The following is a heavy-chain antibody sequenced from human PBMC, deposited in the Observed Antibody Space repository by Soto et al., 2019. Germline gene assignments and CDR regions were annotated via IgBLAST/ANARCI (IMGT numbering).Heavy chain of an antibody. CDR1: GFTFSTYA. CDR2: ISGSGDST. D-gene: IGHD4-17*01. CDR3: AHPRGYGVFDAFDI. V-gene: IGHV3-23*01. J-gene: IGHJ3*02. Sequence: PGGSLRLSCSASGFTFSTYAMNWVRRAPGKGLEWVSAISGSGDSTYYADSVRGRFTISRDNSINTLYLQMSSLRTEDTAVYYCAHPRGYGVFDAFDIWGQGTMVTVSS.